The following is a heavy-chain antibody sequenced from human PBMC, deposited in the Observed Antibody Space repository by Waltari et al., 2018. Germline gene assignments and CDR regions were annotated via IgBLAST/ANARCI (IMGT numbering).Heavy chain of an antibody. Sequence: EVQLLESGGGLVQPGGSLRLSCAASGFTFSSYAMSWVRQAPGKGLEWVSAISGSGGSTYYADSVKGRFTISRDNSKNTLYLQMNSLRAEDTAVYYCAKFSGPLYDSSGYYYDFDYWGQGTLVTVSS. CDR3: AKFSGPLYDSSGYYYDFDY. J-gene: IGHJ4*02. V-gene: IGHV3-23*01. D-gene: IGHD3-22*01. CDR1: GFTFSSYA. CDR2: ISGSGGST.